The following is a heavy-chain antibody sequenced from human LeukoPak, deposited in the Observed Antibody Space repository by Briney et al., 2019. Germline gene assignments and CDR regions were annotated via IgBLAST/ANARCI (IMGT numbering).Heavy chain of an antibody. CDR3: ARGGSRDALDI. CDR2: IWYDGSNK. CDR1: GFTFSSYG. Sequence: GRSLRLSCAATGFTFSSYGMHWVRQAPGKGLEWVAVIWYDGSNKYYADSVKGRFTISRDNSKNTLYLQMNSLRAEDTAVYYCARGGSRDALDIWGQGTMVTVSS. D-gene: IGHD3-16*01. J-gene: IGHJ3*02. V-gene: IGHV3-33*01.